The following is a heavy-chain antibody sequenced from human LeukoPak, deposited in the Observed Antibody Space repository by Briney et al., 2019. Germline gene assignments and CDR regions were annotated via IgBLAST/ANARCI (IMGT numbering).Heavy chain of an antibody. CDR3: AKVYSYGLAAYFDY. D-gene: IGHD5-18*01. V-gene: IGHV3-9*01. Sequence: PGRSLRLSCAASGFTFDDYAMHWVRHAPGKGLEWVSGISWNSGSIGYADSVKGRFTISRDNAKNSLYLQMNSLRAEDTALYYCAKVYSYGLAAYFDYWGQGTLVTVSS. CDR1: GFTFDDYA. J-gene: IGHJ4*02. CDR2: ISWNSGSI.